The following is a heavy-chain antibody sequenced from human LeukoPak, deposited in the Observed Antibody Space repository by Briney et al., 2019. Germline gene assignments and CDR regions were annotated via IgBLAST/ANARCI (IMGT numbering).Heavy chain of an antibody. CDR1: GITFSSYA. Sequence: GGSLRLSCAASGITFSSYAMSWVRQAPGKGLEWVSGISGSGGSTYYADSVKGRFTISRDNSKNKVYLQMSSLRAEDTAVYYCAKPYSGSYYFDYWGQGTLVTVSS. CDR3: AKPYSGSYYFDY. D-gene: IGHD1-26*01. J-gene: IGHJ4*02. CDR2: ISGSGGST. V-gene: IGHV3-23*01.